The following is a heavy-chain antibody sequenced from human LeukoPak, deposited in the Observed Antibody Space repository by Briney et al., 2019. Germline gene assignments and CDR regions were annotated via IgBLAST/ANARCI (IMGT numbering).Heavy chain of an antibody. Sequence: GGSLRLSCVASGFTFSGYDMNWVRQTPGKGLEWLSYISGDSSTIYYTDSLKGRFTISRDNAKNSLFLQMSSLGAEDTALYFCARDLYKMGMDVWGKGTTVTVSS. CDR3: ARDLYKMGMDV. CDR2: ISGDSSTI. CDR1: GFTFSGYD. D-gene: IGHD5-24*01. V-gene: IGHV3-48*03. J-gene: IGHJ6*03.